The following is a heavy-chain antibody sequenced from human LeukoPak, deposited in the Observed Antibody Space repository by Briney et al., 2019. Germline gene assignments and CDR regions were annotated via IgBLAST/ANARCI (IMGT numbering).Heavy chain of an antibody. Sequence: GGSLRLSCAASGFTFSTYSMNWVRQAPGKGLEWVSSISSSSHYIYEAGSVKGRFTISRDNAKNSLYLQMNSLRAEDTAVYYCARIEDENQVKHWGQGTLVTVSS. V-gene: IGHV3-21*01. CDR1: GFTFSTYS. J-gene: IGHJ4*02. CDR2: ISSSSHYI. D-gene: IGHD3-10*01. CDR3: ARIEDENQVKH.